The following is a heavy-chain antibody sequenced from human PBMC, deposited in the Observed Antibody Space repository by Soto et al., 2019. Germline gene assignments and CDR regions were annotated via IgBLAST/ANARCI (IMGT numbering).Heavy chain of an antibody. CDR3: VRGDCTNGVCYYYGMDV. CDR1: GFTFSSYA. D-gene: IGHD2-8*01. Sequence: QVQLVESGGGVVQPGRSLRLSCAASGFTFSSYAMHWVRQAPGKGLEWVAVISYDGSNKYYADSVKGRFTISRDNSKNTLYLQMNSLRAEDTAVYYCVRGDCTNGVCYYYGMDVW. J-gene: IGHJ6*01. CDR2: ISYDGSNK. V-gene: IGHV3-30-3*01.